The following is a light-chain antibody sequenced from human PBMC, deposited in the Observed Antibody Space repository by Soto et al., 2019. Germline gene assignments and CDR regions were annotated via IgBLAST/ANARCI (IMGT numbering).Light chain of an antibody. CDR3: QQATSFPMT. CDR1: QNINTW. V-gene: IGKV1D-12*01. CDR2: AAS. Sequence: DIKMTQSPSSVSASVGDRVTITCRASQNINTWLAWYQQKPGKAPKLLIYAASSLQSGVPSRFSGSGSGTFFTLTISSLQPEDFATYFCQQATSFPMTCGQGTRLEIK. J-gene: IGKJ5*01.